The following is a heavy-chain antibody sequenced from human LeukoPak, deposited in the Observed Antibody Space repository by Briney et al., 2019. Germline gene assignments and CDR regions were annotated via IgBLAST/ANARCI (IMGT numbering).Heavy chain of an antibody. Sequence: KPSETLSLTCTVSGGSISSYYWSWIRQPPGKGLEWIGYIYYSGSTNYNPSLKSRVTISVVTSMNQFSLKLSSVTAADTAVYYCARRGPQGIVDYWGQGTLVTVSS. D-gene: IGHD2-15*01. CDR2: IYYSGST. CDR3: ARRGPQGIVDY. V-gene: IGHV4-59*08. CDR1: GGSISSYY. J-gene: IGHJ4*02.